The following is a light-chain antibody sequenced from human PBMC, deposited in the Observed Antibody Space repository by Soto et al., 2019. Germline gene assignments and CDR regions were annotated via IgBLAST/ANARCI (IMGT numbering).Light chain of an antibody. V-gene: IGKV1-27*01. CDR2: GAS. CDR1: QGIANS. Sequence: DIQMTQSPSSLSASVGDRVTITCRASQGIANSLAWYQQRPGKFPKLLIYGASTLQSGVASRFSGSGSGTDFTLTISSLQPEDVATYYCQKYGSVPLTFGGGTKVEIK. J-gene: IGKJ4*01. CDR3: QKYGSVPLT.